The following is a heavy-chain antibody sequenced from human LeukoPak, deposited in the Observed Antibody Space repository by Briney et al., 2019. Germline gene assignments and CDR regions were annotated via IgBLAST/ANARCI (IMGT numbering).Heavy chain of an antibody. D-gene: IGHD5-24*01. CDR2: NYWNDDK. Sequence: SGPTLVNPTQTLTLTCTFSGFSLTTSGVGVGWIRQPPGKALEWLALNYWNDDKRYSPSLKSRLTITRDTSKNQVVLTMTNMVPVAASTYYCAHREQDGIGGKGYFDFWGQGTLVTVSS. CDR1: GFSLTTSGVG. J-gene: IGHJ4*02. CDR3: AHREQDGIGGKGYFDF. V-gene: IGHV2-5*01.